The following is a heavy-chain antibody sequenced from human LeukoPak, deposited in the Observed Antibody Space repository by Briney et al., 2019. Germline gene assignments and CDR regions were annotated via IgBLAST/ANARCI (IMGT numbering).Heavy chain of an antibody. CDR1: GYTFTGDY. CDR2: INPNSGGT. Sequence: ASVKVSCKASGYTFTGDYMHWVRQAPGQGLEWMGWINPNSGGTNYAQKFQGRVTMTRDTSISTAHMELSRLRSDDTAVYYCASPYDSSGSWNYWGQGTLVTVSS. D-gene: IGHD3-22*01. J-gene: IGHJ4*02. CDR3: ASPYDSSGSWNY. V-gene: IGHV1-2*02.